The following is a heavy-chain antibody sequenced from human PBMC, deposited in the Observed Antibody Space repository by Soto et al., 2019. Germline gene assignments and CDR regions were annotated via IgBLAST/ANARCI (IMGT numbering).Heavy chain of an antibody. CDR2: ISAYNGET. J-gene: IGHJ5*02. V-gene: IGHV1-18*01. CDR3: AIDPVFGVFIIPGWFHP. Sequence: QVQLVQSGAEVKKPGASVKVSCKTSGYTFTRNGISWVRQAPGKRLEWMGWISAYNGETNYAQKFQTRVIMTTPTSTSTAYMELRSLRSDDTAVYYCAIDPVFGVFIIPGWFHPWGQGTLVTVSS. CDR1: GYTFTRNG. D-gene: IGHD3-3*01.